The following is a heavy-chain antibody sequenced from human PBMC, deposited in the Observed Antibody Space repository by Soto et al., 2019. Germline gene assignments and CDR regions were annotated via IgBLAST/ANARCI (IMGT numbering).Heavy chain of an antibody. D-gene: IGHD3-9*01. V-gene: IGHV2-5*02. CDR2: IYWDDDK. J-gene: IGHJ4*02. CDR1: GFSLSADGVG. CDR3: ATLTGSH. Sequence: ITLKESVPPLVKPTQTLTLTCSFSGFSLSADGVGVGWIRQPPGLALEWLAMIYWDDDKHYNASLKSRLSITKDTSKSQVVLTMTNMDPGDTGTYYCATLTGSHWGRGALVTVSS.